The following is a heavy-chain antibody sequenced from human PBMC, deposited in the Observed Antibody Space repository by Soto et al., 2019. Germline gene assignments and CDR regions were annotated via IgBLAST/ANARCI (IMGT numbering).Heavy chain of an antibody. CDR1: GYTFSDYY. CDR3: ARVGQERRGRAAKYYYYYAMDV. Sequence: GASVKVSCKASGYTFSDYYIHWVRQARGQGLEWMGWMNSNGGGTNYAQRFQGRVTMTRDTSIDTAYLELRTLTSDDTAVYYCARVGQERRGRAAKYYYYYAMDVWGQGTTVTVSS. D-gene: IGHD1-1*01. CDR2: MNSNGGGT. V-gene: IGHV1-2*02. J-gene: IGHJ6*02.